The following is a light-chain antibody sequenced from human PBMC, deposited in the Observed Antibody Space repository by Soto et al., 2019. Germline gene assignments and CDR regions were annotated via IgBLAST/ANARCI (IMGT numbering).Light chain of an antibody. Sequence: EIVLTQSPGTLSLSPGERATLSCRASQSVSSSYLAWYQQKPGQAPRLLIYGASSRATGIPDRFSGSGSGTDFTLTISSLEPEDFAVYYYHQYGSSPTWTFGQGTKVEIK. J-gene: IGKJ1*01. CDR3: HQYGSSPTWT. CDR1: QSVSSSY. CDR2: GAS. V-gene: IGKV3-20*01.